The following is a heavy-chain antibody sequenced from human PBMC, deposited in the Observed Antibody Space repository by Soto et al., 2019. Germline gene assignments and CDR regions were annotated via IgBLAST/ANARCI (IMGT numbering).Heavy chain of an antibody. V-gene: IGHV3-15*01. Sequence: EVQLVESGGGLVKPGGSLRLSCAASGFTFSNAWMSWVRQAPGKGLEWVGRIKSKTDGGTTDYAAPVKGRFTISRDDSKNTLYLQMNSLKTEDTAVYYCTTAVYCSSTSCETPFHYWGQGTLVTVSS. D-gene: IGHD2-2*01. CDR1: GFTFSNAW. CDR3: TTAVYCSSTSCETPFHY. J-gene: IGHJ4*02. CDR2: IKSKTDGGTT.